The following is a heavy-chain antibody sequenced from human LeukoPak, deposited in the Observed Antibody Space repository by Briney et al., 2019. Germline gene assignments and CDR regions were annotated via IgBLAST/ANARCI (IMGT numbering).Heavy chain of an antibody. CDR3: ARARSSYGYGDAFDI. D-gene: IGHD5-18*01. Sequence: GGSLRLSCAASGFTFSNYWMHWVRQAPGKGLEWVSVIYSGGSTYYADSVKGRFTISRDNSKNTLYLQMNSLRAEDTAVYYCARARSSYGYGDAFDIWGQGTMVTVSS. CDR1: GFTFSNYW. J-gene: IGHJ3*02. V-gene: IGHV3-66*02. CDR2: IYSGGST.